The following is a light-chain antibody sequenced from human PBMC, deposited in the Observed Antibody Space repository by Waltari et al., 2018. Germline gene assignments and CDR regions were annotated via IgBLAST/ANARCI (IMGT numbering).Light chain of an antibody. CDR3: QQYLSLPYT. Sequence: DIQMTQSPSSLSASVGDKVTITCQASQDIGNYLNWYQQKPGKAPNLLIHAASNLEGGVPLRFSGRGSGTHFSFTISSLQPGDFATYYCQQYLSLPYTFGQGTILDI. V-gene: IGKV1-33*01. CDR1: QDIGNY. CDR2: AAS. J-gene: IGKJ2*01.